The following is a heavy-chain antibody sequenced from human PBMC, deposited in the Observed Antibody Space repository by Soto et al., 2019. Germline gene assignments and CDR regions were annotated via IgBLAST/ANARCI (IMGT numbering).Heavy chain of an antibody. CDR1: GFTFSSYA. Sequence: PGGSLRLSCAASGFTFSSYAMSWVRQAPGKGLEWVSAISGSGGSTYYADSVKGRFTISRDNSKNTLYLQMNSLRAEDTAVYYCAKDYGVTMVWGGSDWAYYFDYWGQGTLVTVSS. D-gene: IGHD3-10*01. CDR3: AKDYGVTMVWGGSDWAYYFDY. J-gene: IGHJ4*02. V-gene: IGHV3-23*01. CDR2: ISGSGGST.